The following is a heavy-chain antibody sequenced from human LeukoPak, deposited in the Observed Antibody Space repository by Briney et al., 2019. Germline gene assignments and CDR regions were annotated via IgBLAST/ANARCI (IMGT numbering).Heavy chain of an antibody. CDR1: GITLTTND. V-gene: IGHV3-66*02. CDR2: MYPWGSA. D-gene: IGHD4-23*01. Sequence: GGSLRLSCAASGITLTTNDMNWGRQAPGKGLEWVSIMYPWGSAFYTDSVKGRFTVTRDESKNMMFLQMNTLRPDDTAMYYCVRQGGGDNCRWGQGALVTVSS. J-gene: IGHJ4*01. CDR3: VRQGGGDNCR.